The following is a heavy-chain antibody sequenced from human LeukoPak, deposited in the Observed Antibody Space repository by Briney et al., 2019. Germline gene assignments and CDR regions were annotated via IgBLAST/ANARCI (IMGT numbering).Heavy chain of an antibody. CDR3: ATIKRGSIYGYFDF. V-gene: IGHV4-59*11. J-gene: IGHJ4*02. D-gene: IGHD5-18*01. CDR2: MYDSEST. CDR1: GVSISSHY. Sequence: SETLSLTCTVSGVSISSHYWSWIRQPPGKGLGWIAYMYDSESTKDNPSLKSRITLSADTSKNQFSLRLSSVTAADTAVYYCATIKRGSIYGYFDFWGQGILVTVSS.